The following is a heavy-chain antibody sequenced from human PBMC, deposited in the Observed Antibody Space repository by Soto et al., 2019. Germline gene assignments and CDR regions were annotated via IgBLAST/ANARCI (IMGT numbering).Heavy chain of an antibody. Sequence: EVQLLESGGGLVQPGGSLRLSCAASGFTFSSYAMSWVRQAPGKGLEWVSGISGSGGSTYYADSAKGRFTISRDNSKNTLFLQMNSLRAEDTAVYYCAKGVDIVVLPGSIFGYSYGVDVWGQGTTVTVSS. CDR2: ISGSGGST. D-gene: IGHD2-2*01. J-gene: IGHJ6*02. V-gene: IGHV3-23*01. CDR3: AKGVDIVVLPGSIFGYSYGVDV. CDR1: GFTFSSYA.